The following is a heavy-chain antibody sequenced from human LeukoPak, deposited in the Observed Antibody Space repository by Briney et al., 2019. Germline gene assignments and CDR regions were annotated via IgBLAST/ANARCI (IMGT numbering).Heavy chain of an antibody. CDR2: INSDGSST. Sequence: GGSLRLSCAASGFTFSSYWMHWVRQAPGKGLVWVSRINSDGSSTSYADSVKGRFTISRDNAKNTLYLQMNSLRAEDTAVYYCARESDGITMVRGVDWYFDLWGRGTLVTVSS. D-gene: IGHD3-10*01. CDR3: ARESDGITMVRGVDWYFDL. V-gene: IGHV3-74*01. CDR1: GFTFSSYW. J-gene: IGHJ2*01.